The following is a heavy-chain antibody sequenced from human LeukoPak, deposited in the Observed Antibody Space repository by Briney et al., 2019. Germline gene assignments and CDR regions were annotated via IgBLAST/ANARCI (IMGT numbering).Heavy chain of an antibody. Sequence: SETLSLPCTASGSSFSSGGYYWCWIRQPPGKGLEWIGYIYYSGSTNYNPSLKSPVTISVDTSKNQFSLKLSSVTAADTAVYYCARGAVAGRPIDYCGQGTLVTVSS. CDR2: IYYSGST. D-gene: IGHD6-19*01. V-gene: IGHV4-61*08. J-gene: IGHJ4*02. CDR1: GSSFSSGGYY. CDR3: ARGAVAGRPIDY.